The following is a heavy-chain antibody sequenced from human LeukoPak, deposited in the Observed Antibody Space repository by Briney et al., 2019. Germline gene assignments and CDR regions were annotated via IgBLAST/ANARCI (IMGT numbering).Heavy chain of an antibody. CDR3: AKDDPAYYDYVWGSYRPPAFDY. V-gene: IGHV3-23*01. CDR2: ITDSGGAT. D-gene: IGHD3-16*02. CDR1: GFAFTDYA. Sequence: GGSLRLSCAASGFAFTDYAISWVRQAPGKGLEWVSAITDSGGATYYADSVKGRFTISRDNSKNTLYLQMNSLRAEDTAVYYCAKDDPAYYDYVWGSYRPPAFDYWGQGTLVTVSS. J-gene: IGHJ4*02.